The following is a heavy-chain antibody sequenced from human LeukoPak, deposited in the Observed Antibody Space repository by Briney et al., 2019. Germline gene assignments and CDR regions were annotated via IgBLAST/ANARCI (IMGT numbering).Heavy chain of an antibody. CDR3: AREQDFQH. J-gene: IGHJ1*01. V-gene: IGHV3-48*03. CDR1: GFTFSIYE. Sequence: GGSLRLSCAAPGFTFSIYEMNWVRQAPGKGLEWVSYISSSGSTMHYADSVKGRFTISRDNAKNSLYLHMNSLRAEDTAVYYCAREQDFQHWGQGTLVTVSS. CDR2: ISSSGSTM.